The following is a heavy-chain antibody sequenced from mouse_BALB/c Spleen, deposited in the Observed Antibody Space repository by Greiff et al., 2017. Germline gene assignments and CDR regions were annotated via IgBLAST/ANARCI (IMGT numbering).Heavy chain of an antibody. CDR3: ARQLGQDY. CDR2: ISSGGSYT. V-gene: IGHV5-6*01. J-gene: IGHJ2*01. CDR1: GFTFSSYA. D-gene: IGHD3-3*01. Sequence: EVQRVESGGGLVKPGGSLKLSCAASGFTFSSYAMSWVRQSPEKRLEWVAEISSGGSYTYYPDSVKGRFTISRDNAKNTLYLQMSSLKSEDTAMYYCARQLGQDYWGQGTTLTVSS.